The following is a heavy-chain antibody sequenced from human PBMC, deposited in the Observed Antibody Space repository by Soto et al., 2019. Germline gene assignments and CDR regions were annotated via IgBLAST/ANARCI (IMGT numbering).Heavy chain of an antibody. Sequence: GGSLRLSCAASGFTFSSYWMSWVRQAPGKGLEWVANIKQDGSEKYYVDSVKGRFTISRDNAKNSLYLQMNSLRAEDTAVYYCARDTKYNYYYYMDVWGKGTTVTVSS. J-gene: IGHJ6*03. CDR1: GFTFSSYW. CDR3: ARDTKYNYYYYMDV. CDR2: IKQDGSEK. V-gene: IGHV3-7*01. D-gene: IGHD2-8*01.